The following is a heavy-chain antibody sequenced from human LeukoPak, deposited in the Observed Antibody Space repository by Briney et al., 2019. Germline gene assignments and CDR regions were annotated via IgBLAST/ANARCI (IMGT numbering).Heavy chain of an antibody. J-gene: IGHJ3*01. D-gene: IGHD3-22*01. V-gene: IGHV4-39*07. CDR3: AREGRYAYYYDSSGYPSASGL. Sequence: SETLSLTCTVSGGSISSSSYYWGWIRQPPGKGLEWIGSIYYSGSTYYNPSLKSRVTISVDTSKNQFSLKLSSVTAADTAVYYCAREGRYAYYYDSSGYPSASGLWGQGTMVTVSS. CDR2: IYYSGST. CDR1: GGSISSSSYY.